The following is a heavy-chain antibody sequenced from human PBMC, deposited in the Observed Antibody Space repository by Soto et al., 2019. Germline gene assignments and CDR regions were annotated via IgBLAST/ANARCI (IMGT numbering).Heavy chain of an antibody. CDR3: AREVVVAATPYFDY. D-gene: IGHD2-15*01. Sequence: SETLSLTCTVSGGSISSGDYYWRWIRQPPGKGRGWMGYIYYSGSTYYSPSLKGRVTISVDTSKNQFSLKLSSVTAADAAVYYCAREVVVAATPYFDYWGQGTLVTVPS. CDR2: IYYSGST. V-gene: IGHV4-30-4*01. CDR1: GGSISSGDYY. J-gene: IGHJ4*02.